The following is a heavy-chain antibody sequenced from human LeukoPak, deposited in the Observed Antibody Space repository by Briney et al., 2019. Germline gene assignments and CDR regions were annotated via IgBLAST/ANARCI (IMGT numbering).Heavy chain of an antibody. J-gene: IGHJ4*02. CDR1: GFTFSSYS. CDR3: TRALGYDFWDLMY. CDR2: IRSKAYGGTT. Sequence: GGSLRLSCAASGFTFSSYSMNWVRQAPGKGLEWAGFIRSKAYGGTTEYAASVKGRFTISRDDSKSIAYLQMNSLKTEDTAVYYCTRALGYDFWDLMYWGQGTLVTVSS. V-gene: IGHV3-49*04. D-gene: IGHD3-3*01.